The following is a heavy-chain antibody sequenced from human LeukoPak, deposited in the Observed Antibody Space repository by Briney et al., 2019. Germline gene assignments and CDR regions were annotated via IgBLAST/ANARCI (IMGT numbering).Heavy chain of an antibody. CDR3: ANLGPLQGYY. Sequence: GGSLRLSCAASGFIFSSYWMSWVRQAPGKGLEWVANIIQDGSEKYYVDSVKGRFTISRDNSKNTLYLQMNSLRAEDTAVYYCANLGPLQGYYWGQGTLVTVSS. J-gene: IGHJ4*02. D-gene: IGHD4-11*01. CDR2: IIQDGSEK. CDR1: GFIFSSYW. V-gene: IGHV3-7*03.